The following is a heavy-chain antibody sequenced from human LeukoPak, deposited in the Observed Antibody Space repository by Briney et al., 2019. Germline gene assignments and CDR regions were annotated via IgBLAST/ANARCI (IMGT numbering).Heavy chain of an antibody. Sequence: PSRTLSLTCTVSGGSISSGDYYWSWIRQPPGKGLEWIGYIYYSGSTYYNPSLKSRVTISVDTSKNQFSLKLSSVTAADTAVYYCARYYDFWSGLLANWFDPWGQGTLVTVSS. D-gene: IGHD3-3*01. V-gene: IGHV4-30-4*08. CDR3: ARYYDFWSGLLANWFDP. J-gene: IGHJ5*02. CDR1: GGSISSGDYY. CDR2: IYYSGST.